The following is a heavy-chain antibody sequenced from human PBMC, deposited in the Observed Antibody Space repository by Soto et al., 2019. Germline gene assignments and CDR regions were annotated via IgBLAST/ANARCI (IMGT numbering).Heavy chain of an antibody. CDR2: IYYSGST. D-gene: IGHD2-21*01. CDR1: GGSISSGGYY. V-gene: IGHV4-31*03. Sequence: SETLSLTCTVSGGSISSGGYYWSWIRQHPGKGLEWIGYIYYSGSTYYNPSLKSRVTISVDTSKNQFSLKLSSMTAADTAVYYCARVEVMTEAAVDVWGQGTTVTVSS. J-gene: IGHJ6*02. CDR3: ARVEVMTEAAVDV.